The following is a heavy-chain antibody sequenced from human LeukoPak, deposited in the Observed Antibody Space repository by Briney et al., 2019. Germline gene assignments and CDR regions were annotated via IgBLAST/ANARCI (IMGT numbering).Heavy chain of an antibody. CDR1: GFTVSSNY. Sequence: GGSLRLSCAASGFTVSSNYMSWVRQAPGKGLEWVSVIYSGGYTYYAASVKGRFTISRDNSKNTLYLQMNSLRAEDTAVYYCARAVSIAAPFDYWGQGTLVTVSS. CDR3: ARAVSIAAPFDY. D-gene: IGHD6-6*01. CDR2: IYSGGYT. J-gene: IGHJ4*02. V-gene: IGHV3-66*01.